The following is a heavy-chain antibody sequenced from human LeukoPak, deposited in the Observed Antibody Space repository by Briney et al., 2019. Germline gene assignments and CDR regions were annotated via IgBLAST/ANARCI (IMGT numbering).Heavy chain of an antibody. V-gene: IGHV3-48*03. J-gene: IGHJ4*02. CDR2: ISSSGSTI. D-gene: IGHD3-10*01. CDR1: GFTFSSYA. CDR3: ARAAITMVRGVSDY. Sequence: GGSLRLSCAASGFTFSSYAMNWVRQAPGKGLEWVSYISSSGSTIYYADSVKGRFTISRDNAKNSLYLQMNSLRAEDTAVYYCARAAITMVRGVSDYWGQGTLVTVSS.